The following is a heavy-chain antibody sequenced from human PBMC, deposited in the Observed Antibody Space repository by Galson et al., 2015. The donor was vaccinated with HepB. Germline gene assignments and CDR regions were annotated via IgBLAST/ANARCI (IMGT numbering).Heavy chain of an antibody. CDR3: AREDGDRYYFDY. CDR1: GGTFSSYA. J-gene: IGHJ4*02. D-gene: IGHD4-17*01. CDR2: IIPILGIA. Sequence: SVKVSCKASGGTFSSYAISWVRQAPGQGLEWMGGIIPILGIANYAQKFQGRVTITADKSTSTAYMELSSLRSEDTAVYYCAREDGDRYYFDYWGQGPLVTVSS. V-gene: IGHV1-69*10.